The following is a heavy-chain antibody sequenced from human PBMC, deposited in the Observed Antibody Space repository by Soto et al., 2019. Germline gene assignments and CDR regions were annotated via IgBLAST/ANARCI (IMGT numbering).Heavy chain of an antibody. CDR2: IYEGETT. V-gene: IGHV4-39*01. CDR1: GASISRTGFH. D-gene: IGHD3-10*01. Sequence: QLQLQESGPGLVKPSETLSLTCAVSGASISRTGFHWGWIRQPPGQGLEWIGSIYEGETTFYNSSPKRRVNISADTAKNHFSLKLSSVTAADTAVDYCARRGSGHTFDYWGQGTLVTVSS. J-gene: IGHJ4*02. CDR3: ARRGSGHTFDY.